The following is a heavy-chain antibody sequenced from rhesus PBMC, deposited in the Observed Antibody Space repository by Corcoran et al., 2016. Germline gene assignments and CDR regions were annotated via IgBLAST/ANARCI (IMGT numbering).Heavy chain of an antibody. CDR1: GFSLSTSGMG. J-gene: IGHJ4*01. D-gene: IGHD3-9*01. Sequence: QVTLKESGPALVKPTQTLTLTCTFSGFSLSTSGMGVGWIRQPPGKALEWLASIYWDDDKYNSTSLKRRLTISKDNSKNQVVLTMTNMDPVDTTTYYCARVRGYEDDYGYFNFDYWGQGVLVTVSS. CDR3: ARVRGYEDDYGYFNFDY. CDR2: IYWDDDK. V-gene: IGHV2S1*01.